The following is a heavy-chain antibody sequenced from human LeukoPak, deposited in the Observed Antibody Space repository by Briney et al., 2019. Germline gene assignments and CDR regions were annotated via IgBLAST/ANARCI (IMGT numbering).Heavy chain of an antibody. J-gene: IGHJ6*02. CDR1: GFTFINAW. D-gene: IGHD4-23*01. CDR2: IKSKTDGGTT. V-gene: IGHV3-15*01. Sequence: PGGSLRLSCAASGFTFINAWMSWVRQAPGKGLEWVGRIKSKTDGGTTDYAAPVKGRFTISRDDSKNTLYLQMNSLKTEDTAVYYCTTDASGPTVVTYYYYYGMDVWGQGTTVTVSS. CDR3: TTDASGPTVVTYYYYYGMDV.